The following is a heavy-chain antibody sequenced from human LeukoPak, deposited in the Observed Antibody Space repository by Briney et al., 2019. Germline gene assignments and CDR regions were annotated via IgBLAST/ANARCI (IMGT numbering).Heavy chain of an antibody. CDR1: GFTFSNYV. CDR2: ISYDVNNK. J-gene: IGHJ2*01. Sequence: PGGSLRLSCAASGFTFSNYVMHWVRQAPGKGLEWVALISYDVNNKYYADSVKGRFTISRDNSKNTLYLQMNSLRAEDTAVYYCAKDMPAWLNYYDSSGADLFDVWGRGTLVTVSS. D-gene: IGHD3-22*01. V-gene: IGHV3-30-3*01. CDR3: AKDMPAWLNYYDSSGADLFDV.